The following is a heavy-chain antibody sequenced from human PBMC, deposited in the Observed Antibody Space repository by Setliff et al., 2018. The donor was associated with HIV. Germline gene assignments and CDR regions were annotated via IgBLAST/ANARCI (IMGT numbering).Heavy chain of an antibody. CDR2: IHYSGNT. Sequence: SSETLSLTCTVSGASISSGGFYWNWIRQRPGKGLEWIGHIHYSGNTYYNPSLKSRLSISLVTSTNHFSLKLMSMTAADTAVYYCARVRGDDYSGHIDHWGRGTLVTVSS. J-gene: IGHJ4*02. CDR3: ARVRGDDYSGHIDH. D-gene: IGHD3-22*01. V-gene: IGHV4-31*03. CDR1: GASISSGGFY.